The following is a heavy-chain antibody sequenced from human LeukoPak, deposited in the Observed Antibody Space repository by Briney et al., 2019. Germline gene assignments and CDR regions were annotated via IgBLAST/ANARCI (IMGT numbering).Heavy chain of an antibody. CDR3: AKDTCGGGDCSWAFDI. CDR2: INWNGGST. V-gene: IGHV3-20*04. J-gene: IGHJ3*02. D-gene: IGHD2-21*01. CDR1: GFTFSSYA. Sequence: GGSLRLSCAASGFTFSSYAMSWVRQAPGKGLEWVSGINWNGGSTGYADSVKGRFTISRDNAKNSLYLQMNSLRAEDTALYYCAKDTCGGGDCSWAFDIWGQGTMVTVSS.